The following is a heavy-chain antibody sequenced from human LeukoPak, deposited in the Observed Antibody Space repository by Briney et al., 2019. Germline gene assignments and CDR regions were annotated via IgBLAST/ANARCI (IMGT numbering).Heavy chain of an antibody. D-gene: IGHD1-14*01. Sequence: SETLSLTCTVSGYSISSGYYWDWIRQPPGKGLEWIGSIYHTGSTYYNSSLKSRVTLSVDTSKNQISLKLSSVSAADTAVYYCAGDLFQPEDFWGQGTLVTVSS. CDR2: IYHTGST. CDR3: AGDLFQPEDF. V-gene: IGHV4-38-2*02. J-gene: IGHJ4*02. CDR1: GYSISSGYY.